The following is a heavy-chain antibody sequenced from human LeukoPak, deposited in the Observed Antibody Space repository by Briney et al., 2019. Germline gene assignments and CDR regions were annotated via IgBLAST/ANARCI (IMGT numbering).Heavy chain of an antibody. CDR2: ISAYNGKT. Sequence: ASVKVSCKASGYTFTSYGISWVRQAPGQGLEWMGWISAYNGKTNFAQIFQGRVTMTTDISTTTAYMELRSLRSDDTAVYYCARGVSLWFGELTYYFDYWGQGTRVSVSS. D-gene: IGHD3-10*01. CDR3: ARGVSLWFGELTYYFDY. V-gene: IGHV1-18*01. CDR1: GYTFTSYG. J-gene: IGHJ4*02.